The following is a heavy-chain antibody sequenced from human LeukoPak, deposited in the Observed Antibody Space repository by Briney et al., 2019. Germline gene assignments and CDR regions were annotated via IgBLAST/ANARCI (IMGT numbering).Heavy chain of an antibody. CDR2: MNPNSGNT. V-gene: IGHV1-8*02. Sequence: GASVKVSCKASGGTFSSYAINWVRQATGQGLEWMGWMNPNSGNTGYAQKFQGRVTMTRNTSISTAYMELSSLRSEDTAVYYCARVLGGGSGIDYWGQGTLVTVSS. CDR1: GGTFSSYA. D-gene: IGHD2-15*01. J-gene: IGHJ4*02. CDR3: ARVLGGGSGIDY.